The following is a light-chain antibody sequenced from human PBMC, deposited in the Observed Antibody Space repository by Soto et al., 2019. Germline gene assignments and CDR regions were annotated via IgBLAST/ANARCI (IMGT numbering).Light chain of an antibody. CDR3: SSYTSRSTYV. CDR1: SIDVVGSNG. Sequence: QSVLTQPPSVSGSPGQSFAISCPGTSIDVVGSNGVSWYQQPPGTAPKLIIYDVSNRPSGVPDRFSGSKSGNTASLIISGLQAEDEGDYYCSSYTSRSTYVFGTGTKVTVL. CDR2: DVS. V-gene: IGLV2-18*02. J-gene: IGLJ1*01.